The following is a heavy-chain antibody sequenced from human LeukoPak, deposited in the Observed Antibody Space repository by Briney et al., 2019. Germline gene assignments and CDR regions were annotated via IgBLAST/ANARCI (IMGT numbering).Heavy chain of an antibody. V-gene: IGHV4-61*02. J-gene: IGHJ3*02. CDR2: ISTSGST. Sequence: SQTLSLTCTVSGYSISSGTYYWTWIRQPAGKGLEWIGRISTSGSTNYNPSLKSRVTISLDTSKNQFSLKLSSVTAADTAVFYCARFAGYCSGTSCYPNAFDIWGQGTMVTVSS. CDR3: ARFAGYCSGTSCYPNAFDI. D-gene: IGHD2-2*01. CDR1: GYSISSGTYY.